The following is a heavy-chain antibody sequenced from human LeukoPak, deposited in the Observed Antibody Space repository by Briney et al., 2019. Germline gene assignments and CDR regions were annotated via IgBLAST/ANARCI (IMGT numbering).Heavy chain of an antibody. D-gene: IGHD1-1*01. CDR2: ISSSSSYT. CDR1: GFTFSDYY. V-gene: IGHV3-11*06. J-gene: IGHJ4*02. Sequence: GGSLRLSCAASGFTFSDYYMSWIRQARGKGLEWVSYISSSSSYTKYADSVKGRFTISRDNAKNSLYLQVNSLRAEDTAVYYCARGTGTTAYFDYWGQGPLVTVSS. CDR3: ARGTGTTAYFDY.